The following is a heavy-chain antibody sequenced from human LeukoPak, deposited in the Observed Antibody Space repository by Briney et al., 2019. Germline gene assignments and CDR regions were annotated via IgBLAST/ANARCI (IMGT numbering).Heavy chain of an antibody. V-gene: IGHV4-34*01. Sequence: ASETLSLTCAVYGGSFSGYYWSWIRQPPGKGLEWIGSIYYSGSTYYNPSLKSRVTISVDTSKNQFSLKLSSVTAADTAVYYCARQDYYGSGSYSHWGQGTLVTVSS. D-gene: IGHD3-10*01. J-gene: IGHJ4*02. CDR3: ARQDYYGSGSYSH. CDR1: GGSFSGYY. CDR2: IYYSGST.